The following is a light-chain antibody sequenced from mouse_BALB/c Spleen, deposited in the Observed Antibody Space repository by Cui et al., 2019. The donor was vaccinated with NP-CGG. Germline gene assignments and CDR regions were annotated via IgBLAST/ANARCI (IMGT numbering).Light chain of an antibody. Sequence: QAVVTQESALTTSPGETVTLTCRSSTGAVTTNKYANWIQEKPDHLFTGLIGGTNNRVPGVPARFSGSLIGDKAALTITGAQTEDEAIYFCALWYSNHWLFGGGTKLTVL. V-gene: IGLV1*01. J-gene: IGLJ1*01. CDR2: GTN. CDR3: ALWYSNHWL. CDR1: TGAVTTNKY.